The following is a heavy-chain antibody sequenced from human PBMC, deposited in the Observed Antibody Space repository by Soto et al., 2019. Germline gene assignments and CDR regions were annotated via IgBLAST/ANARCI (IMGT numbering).Heavy chain of an antibody. Sequence: SETLSLTCTVSGGSVSSGSYYWSWIRQPPGKGLEWIGYIYYSGSTNYNPSLKSRVTISVDTSKNQFSLKLSSVTAADTAVYYCASKPYSWNTWMVYWGPGILVTVSS. CDR3: ASKPYSWNTWMVY. V-gene: IGHV4-61*01. D-gene: IGHD1-1*01. CDR2: IYYSGST. CDR1: GGSVSSGSYY. J-gene: IGHJ4*02.